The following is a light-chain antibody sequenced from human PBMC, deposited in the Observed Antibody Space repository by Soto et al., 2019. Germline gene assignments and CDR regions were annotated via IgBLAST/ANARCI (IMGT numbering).Light chain of an antibody. J-gene: IGKJ4*01. V-gene: IGKV1-9*01. Sequence: DIQLTQSPSFLSASVGDRVTITCRASQGISSYLVWYQQKPGKAPNLLIYAASTLQSGVPSRFSGSGSGTEFTLTISSLQPEDVATYYCQQLSTYPLTFGGGTKVEI. CDR1: QGISSY. CDR2: AAS. CDR3: QQLSTYPLT.